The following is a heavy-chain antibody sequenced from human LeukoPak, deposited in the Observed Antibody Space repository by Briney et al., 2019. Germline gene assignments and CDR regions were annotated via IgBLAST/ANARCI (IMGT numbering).Heavy chain of an antibody. J-gene: IGHJ3*02. CDR3: AREPLHSAFDI. CDR2: INHSGST. D-gene: IGHD2-21*01. CDR1: GGSFSGYY. V-gene: IGHV4-34*01. Sequence: SETLSLTCAVYGGSFSGYYWSWIRQPPGKGLEWIGEINHSGSTNYNPSLKSRVTISVDTSKNQFSLKLSSVTAADTAVYYCAREPLHSAFDIWGQGTMVTVSS.